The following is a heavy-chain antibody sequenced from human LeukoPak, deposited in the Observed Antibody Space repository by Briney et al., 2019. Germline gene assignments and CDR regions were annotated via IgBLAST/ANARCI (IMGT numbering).Heavy chain of an antibody. D-gene: IGHD6-19*01. V-gene: IGHV3-66*01. CDR1: GFTFSNYA. CDR3: ARGPRSGWSPFDY. CDR2: IYSGGST. J-gene: IGHJ4*02. Sequence: GGSLRLSCAASGFTFSNYAMSWVRQAPGKGLEWVSIIYSGGSTSYADSVKGRFTISRDNSKNTLYLQMNSLRAEDTAVYYCARGPRSGWSPFDYWGQGTLVTVSS.